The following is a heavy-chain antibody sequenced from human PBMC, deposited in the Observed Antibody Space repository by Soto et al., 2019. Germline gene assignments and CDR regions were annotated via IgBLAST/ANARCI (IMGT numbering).Heavy chain of an antibody. CDR3: ARSGSGWSPLDD. V-gene: IGHV4-4*02. CDR1: GGSISSSHW. J-gene: IGHJ4*02. D-gene: IGHD6-19*01. Sequence: QVQLQESGPGLVKPSGTLSLTCAVSGGSISSSHWWTWVRQPPGKGLEWIGEVYHSGSTNYNPSLNSRVTISLDTSKNQFSLTLSSVTAADTAVYYCARSGSGWSPLDDWGQGTLVTVSS. CDR2: VYHSGST.